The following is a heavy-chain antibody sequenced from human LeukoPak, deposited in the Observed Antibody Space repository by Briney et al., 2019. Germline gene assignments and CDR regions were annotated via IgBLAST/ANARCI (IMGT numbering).Heavy chain of an antibody. J-gene: IGHJ4*02. Sequence: ASVKVSCKTSGCTFIGYYVNWVRQAPGQGLEWMGWVNPDNGVTHLSQKFQGRVTMTRDTSISTAYMELNRLTSDDTAVYYCARYSVDYGPWFPEFWGQGTLVTVSS. CDR3: ARYSVDYGPWFPEF. CDR1: GCTFIGYY. CDR2: VNPDNGVT. V-gene: IGHV1-2*02. D-gene: IGHD1-26*01.